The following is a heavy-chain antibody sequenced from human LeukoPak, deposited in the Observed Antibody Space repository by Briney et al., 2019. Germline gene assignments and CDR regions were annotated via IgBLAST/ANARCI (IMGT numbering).Heavy chain of an antibody. J-gene: IGHJ6*02. CDR1: GYTFTSYG. CDR3: ARGCSGGSCYSAPFYYYYYGMDV. Sequence: ASVKVSCKASGYTFTSYGISWVRQAPGQGLEWMGWISAYNGNTNYAQKLQGRVTMTTDTSTSTAYMELRSLRSDDTAVYYCARGCSGGSCYSAPFYYYYYGMDVWGQGTTVTVSS. CDR2: ISAYNGNT. D-gene: IGHD2-15*01. V-gene: IGHV1-18*01.